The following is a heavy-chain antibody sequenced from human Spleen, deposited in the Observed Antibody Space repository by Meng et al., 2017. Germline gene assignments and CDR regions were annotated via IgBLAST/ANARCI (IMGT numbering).Heavy chain of an antibody. CDR2: INPKSGDT. CDR1: GYTFPDYW. J-gene: IGHJ4*02. D-gene: IGHD6-13*01. Sequence: LWQAGAEVKKPGASVKVSCKASGYTFPDYWLHWVRRAPGQGLEWMGRINPKSGDTHYAQRFQGRVTMTGDTSISTAYMELSGLRSDDTAMYYCARDEDISAAGKLFGDYWGQGTLVTVSS. CDR3: ARDEDISAAGKLFGDY. V-gene: IGHV1-2*06.